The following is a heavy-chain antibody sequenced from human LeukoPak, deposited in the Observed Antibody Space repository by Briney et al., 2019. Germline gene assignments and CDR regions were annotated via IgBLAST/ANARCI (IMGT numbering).Heavy chain of an antibody. Sequence: ASVKVSCKASGYTFTTYDVNWVRQATGQGLEWMGWMNPNSGNTGYAQKFQGRVTMTRNTSMSTAYMELSSLRSEDTAVYYCARANYHGSGKMDLDYWGQGTLVTVSS. CDR1: GYTFTTYD. V-gene: IGHV1-8*01. J-gene: IGHJ4*02. D-gene: IGHD3-10*01. CDR2: MNPNSGNT. CDR3: ARANYHGSGKMDLDY.